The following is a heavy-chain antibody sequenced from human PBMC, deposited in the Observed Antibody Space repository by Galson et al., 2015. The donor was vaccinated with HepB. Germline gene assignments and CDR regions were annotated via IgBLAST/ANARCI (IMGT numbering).Heavy chain of an antibody. CDR3: AREEDSNPRRWYFDL. Sequence: SVKVSCKASGYTFTSYYMHWVRQAPGQGLEWMGIINPIGASTSYAQKLQGRVTMTRDTSTSTVYMELSSLRPEDTAVYYCAREEDSNPRRWYFDLWGRGTLVTVSS. J-gene: IGHJ2*01. CDR2: INPIGAST. CDR1: GYTFTSYY. D-gene: IGHD3/OR15-3a*01. V-gene: IGHV1-46*01.